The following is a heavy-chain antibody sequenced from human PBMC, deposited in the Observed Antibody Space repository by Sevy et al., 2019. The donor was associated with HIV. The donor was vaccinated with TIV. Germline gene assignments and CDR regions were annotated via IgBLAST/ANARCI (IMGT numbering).Heavy chain of an antibody. CDR2: INHSGST. CDR3: ARAPGGGDDIVVVPAATNWFDP. V-gene: IGHV4-34*01. CDR1: GGSFSGYY. J-gene: IGHJ5*02. D-gene: IGHD2-2*01. Sequence: SETLSLTCAVYGGSFSGYYWSWIRQPPGKGLEWIGEINHSGSTNYNPSLKSRVTISVDTSKNQFSLKLSSVTAADTAVYYCARAPGGGDDIVVVPAATNWFDPWGQGTLVTVSS.